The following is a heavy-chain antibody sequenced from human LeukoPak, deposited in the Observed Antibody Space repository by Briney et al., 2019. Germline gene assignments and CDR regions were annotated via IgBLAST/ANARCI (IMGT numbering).Heavy chain of an antibody. Sequence: GGSLRLSCAASGFTFSSYAVHWVRQAPGKGLEWVAVISYDGSNKYYADSVKGRFTISRDNSKNTLYLQMNSLRAEDTAVYYCVRSAFHAGSGNYYNYWGQGTLVTVSS. CDR3: VRSAFHAGSGNYYNY. D-gene: IGHD3-22*01. J-gene: IGHJ4*02. CDR1: GFTFSSYA. V-gene: IGHV3-30-3*01. CDR2: ISYDGSNK.